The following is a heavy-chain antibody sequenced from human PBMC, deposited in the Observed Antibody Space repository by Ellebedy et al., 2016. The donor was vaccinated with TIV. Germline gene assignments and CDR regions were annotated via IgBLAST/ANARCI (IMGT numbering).Heavy chain of an antibody. D-gene: IGHD6-19*01. CDR2: ISWNSGSI. J-gene: IGHJ4*02. Sequence: GGSLRLXXAASGFTFDDYAMHWVRQAPGKGLEWVSGISWNSGSIGYADSVKGRFTISRDNAKNSLYLQMNSLRAEDTALYYCAKGSSGWYDVPLDYWGQGTLVTVSS. V-gene: IGHV3-9*01. CDR3: AKGSSGWYDVPLDY. CDR1: GFTFDDYA.